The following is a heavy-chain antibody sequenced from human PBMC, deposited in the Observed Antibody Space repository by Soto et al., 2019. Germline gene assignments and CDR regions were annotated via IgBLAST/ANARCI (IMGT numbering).Heavy chain of an antibody. CDR3: GSKFGELLADAFDI. CDR2: IYHSGST. Sequence: LVTLCVRWAVVDGSFSGYYWRCVSKHPGKGLEWIGEIYHSGSTNYNPSLKSRVTISVDKSKNQFSLKLSSVTAADTAVYYCGSKFGELLADAFDIWGQGTMVTVSS. CDR1: DGSFSGYY. J-gene: IGHJ3*02. D-gene: IGHD3-10*01. V-gene: IGHV4-34*01.